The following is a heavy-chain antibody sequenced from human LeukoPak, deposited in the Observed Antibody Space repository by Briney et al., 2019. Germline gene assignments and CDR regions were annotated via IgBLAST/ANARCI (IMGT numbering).Heavy chain of an antibody. J-gene: IGHJ6*02. CDR1: GYTFTSYG. D-gene: IGHD2-15*01. CDR3: ARDNIVVVVAASYYYGMDV. CDR2: IIPIFGTA. Sequence: VKASCKASGYTFTSYGISWVRQAPGQGLEWMGGIIPIFGTANYAQKFQGRVTITADESTSTAYMELSSLRSEDTAVYYCARDNIVVVVAASYYYGMDVWGQGTTVTVSS. V-gene: IGHV1-69*13.